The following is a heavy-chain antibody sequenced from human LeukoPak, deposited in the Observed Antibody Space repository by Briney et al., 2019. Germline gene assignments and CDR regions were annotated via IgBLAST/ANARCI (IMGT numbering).Heavy chain of an antibody. CDR3: ARERKVVGIAVAGAFDY. D-gene: IGHD6-19*01. Sequence: PGGPLRLYCAATGYTKSDYYMSWMREAPGTGLEGASYISSSSSYTNYADSVKGRFTISRDNAKNSLYLQMNSLRAEDTAVYYCARERKVVGIAVAGAFDYWGQGTLVTVSS. J-gene: IGHJ4*02. CDR2: ISSSSSYT. V-gene: IGHV3-11*05. CDR1: GYTKSDYY.